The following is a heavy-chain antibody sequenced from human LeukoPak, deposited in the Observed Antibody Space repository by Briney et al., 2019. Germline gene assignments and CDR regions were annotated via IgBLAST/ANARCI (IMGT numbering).Heavy chain of an antibody. J-gene: IGHJ3*02. CDR1: GFSLSTSGVG. D-gene: IGHD3-3*01. CDR3: AQTYYHFWSGYDAFDI. Sequence: ESGPTLVKPTQTLTLTCTFSGFSLSTSGVGVGWIRQPPGKALEWLALIYWNDDKRYSPSLKSRLTITKDTSKNQVVLTMTNMDPVDTATYYCAQTYYHFWSGYDAFDIWGQGTMVTVSS. CDR2: IYWNDDK. V-gene: IGHV2-5*01.